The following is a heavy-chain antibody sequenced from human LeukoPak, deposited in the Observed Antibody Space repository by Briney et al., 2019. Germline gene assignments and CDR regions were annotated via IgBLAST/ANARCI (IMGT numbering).Heavy chain of an antibody. V-gene: IGHV4-30-2*01. CDR1: GGSISSGGYY. J-gene: IGHJ3*02. D-gene: IGHD6-6*01. Sequence: PSETLSLTCTVSGGSISSGGYYWSWIRQPPGKGLEWIGYIYHSGSTYYNPSLKSRVTISVDRSKNQFSLKLSSVTAADTAVYYCARVPQEYTAFDIWGQGTMVTVSS. CDR3: ARVPQEYTAFDI. CDR2: IYHSGST.